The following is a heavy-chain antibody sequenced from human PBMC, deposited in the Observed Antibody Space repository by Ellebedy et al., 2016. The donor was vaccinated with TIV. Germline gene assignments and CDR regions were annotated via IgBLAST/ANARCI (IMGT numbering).Heavy chain of an antibody. Sequence: GESLKISXAASRFTFSIFGLHWVRQAPGKGLEWVAIISSDGTNKYYADSVRGRFTISRNNSKNTLYLQMDSLRAEDTAVYYCAKDESDGELPRPFDYWGQGTLVTVPS. J-gene: IGHJ4*02. CDR1: RFTFSIFG. V-gene: IGHV3-30*18. D-gene: IGHD1-26*01. CDR3: AKDESDGELPRPFDY. CDR2: ISSDGTNK.